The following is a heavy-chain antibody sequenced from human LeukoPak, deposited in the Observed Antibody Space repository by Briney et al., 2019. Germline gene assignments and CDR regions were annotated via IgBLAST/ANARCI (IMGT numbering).Heavy chain of an antibody. D-gene: IGHD3-22*01. CDR1: GFTFSSYS. J-gene: IGHJ4*02. Sequence: KSGGSLRLSCAASGFTFSSYSMNWVRQAPGKGLEWVSSISSSSSYIYYADSVKGRFTISRDNAENSLYLQMNSLRAEDTAVYYCARDYDSSGYYDYWGQGTLVTVSS. CDR2: ISSSSSYI. V-gene: IGHV3-21*01. CDR3: ARDYDSSGYYDY.